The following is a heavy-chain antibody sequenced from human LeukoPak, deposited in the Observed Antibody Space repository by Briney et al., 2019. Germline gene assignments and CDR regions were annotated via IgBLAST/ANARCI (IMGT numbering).Heavy chain of an antibody. CDR1: GYTFTGYY. CDR2: INPNSGGT. J-gene: IGHJ4*02. Sequence: ASVKVSCKASGYTFTGYYMHWVPQAPGQGLEWMARINPNSGGTNYAQKFQGRVTMTRDTSISTAYMELSRLRSYDTAVYYCARDLGAVAAGDYWGQGTLVTVSS. CDR3: ARDLGAVAAGDY. D-gene: IGHD6-19*01. V-gene: IGHV1-2*06.